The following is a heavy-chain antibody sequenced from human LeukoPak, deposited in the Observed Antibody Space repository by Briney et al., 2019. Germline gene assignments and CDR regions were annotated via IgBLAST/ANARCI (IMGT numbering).Heavy chain of an antibody. D-gene: IGHD6-13*01. CDR1: GGSFSGYY. Sequence: SETLSLTCAVYGGSFSGYYWSWIRQPPGKGLEWIGYIYYSGSTNYNPSLKSRVTISVDTSKNQFSLKLSSVTAADTAVYYCASSGRLAGFDYWGQGALVTVSS. CDR3: ASSGRLAGFDY. CDR2: IYYSGST. J-gene: IGHJ4*02. V-gene: IGHV4-59*01.